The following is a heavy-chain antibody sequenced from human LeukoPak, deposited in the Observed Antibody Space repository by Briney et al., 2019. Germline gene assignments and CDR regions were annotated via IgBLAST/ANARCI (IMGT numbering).Heavy chain of an antibody. D-gene: IGHD1-26*01. V-gene: IGHV4-31*03. Sequence: SETLCLTCTVSGGSISSGGYYWSWIRQHPGKGLEWIGYIYYSGSTYYNPSLKSRVTISVDTSKNQFSLKLSSVTAADTAVYYCARVEWELHFDYWGQGTLVTVSS. CDR3: ARVEWELHFDY. J-gene: IGHJ4*02. CDR2: IYYSGST. CDR1: GGSISSGGYY.